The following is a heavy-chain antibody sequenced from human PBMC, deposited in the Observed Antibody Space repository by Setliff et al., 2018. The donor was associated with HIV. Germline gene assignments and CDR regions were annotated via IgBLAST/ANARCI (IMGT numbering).Heavy chain of an antibody. CDR3: ARGSQWELLPYFDD. J-gene: IGHJ4*02. Sequence: SETLSLTCTVSGGSMSSSSYYWGWIRQPPGKGLEWIGSIYYSGSTYYNPSLKSRVTISVDTSKNQFSLKLSSVTAADTAVFYCARGSQWELLPYFDDWGQGTLVTVSS. D-gene: IGHD1-26*01. V-gene: IGHV4-39*07. CDR1: GGSMSSSSYY. CDR2: IYYSGST.